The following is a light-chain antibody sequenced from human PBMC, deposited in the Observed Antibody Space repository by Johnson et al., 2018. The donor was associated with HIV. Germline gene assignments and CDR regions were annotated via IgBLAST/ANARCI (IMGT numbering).Light chain of an antibody. CDR3: GTWDSSLSVYV. V-gene: IGLV1-51*02. J-gene: IGLJ1*01. Sequence: QSVLTQPPSVSAAPGQKVTISCSGSSSNIGNNYVSWYQQLPGTAPKLLIYENTKRPSGIPDRFSGSKSGTSATLGITGLQTGDEADYYCGTWDSSLSVYVFGTGTKFIVL. CDR2: ENT. CDR1: SSNIGNNY.